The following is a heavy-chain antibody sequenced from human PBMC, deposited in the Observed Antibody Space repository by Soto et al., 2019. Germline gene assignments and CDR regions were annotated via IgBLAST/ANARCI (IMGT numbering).Heavy chain of an antibody. Sequence: QVQLVQSGAEVKKPGSSVKVSCKASGGTFSSYAISWVRQAPGQGLEWMGGIIPIFGTANYAQKFQGRVTITAVESTITAYMELGSLRSEDTAVYYCARNPPVYDFWSGYYMGGAFDIWGQGTMVTFSS. CDR2: IIPIFGTA. CDR3: ARNPPVYDFWSGYYMGGAFDI. J-gene: IGHJ3*02. CDR1: GGTFSSYA. V-gene: IGHV1-69*01. D-gene: IGHD3-3*01.